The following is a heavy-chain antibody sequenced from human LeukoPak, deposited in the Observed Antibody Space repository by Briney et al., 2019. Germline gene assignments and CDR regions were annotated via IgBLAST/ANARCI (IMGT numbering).Heavy chain of an antibody. CDR3: ARDRCSSSSCYFDY. Sequence: EASVKVSCKTSGYTFSNYGLSWVRQAPGQGLEWVGRISGYNGNTNYAQKVQGRVTMTTDTSTSTAYMELRSLTSDDTAVYYCARDRCSSSSCYFDYWGQGTLVTVSS. J-gene: IGHJ4*02. CDR2: ISGYNGNT. CDR1: GYTFSNYG. V-gene: IGHV1-18*01. D-gene: IGHD2-2*01.